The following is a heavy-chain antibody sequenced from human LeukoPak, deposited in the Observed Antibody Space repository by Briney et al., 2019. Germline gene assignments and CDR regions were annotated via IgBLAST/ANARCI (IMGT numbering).Heavy chain of an antibody. Sequence: SGGSLRLSCAASGFTFSSYSMNWVRQAPGKGLEWVSYISSSSSTIYYADSVKGRFTISRDNAKNSLYLQMNSLRAEDTAVYYCALLTGMATTSNAFDIWGQGTVVTVSS. CDR2: ISSSSSTI. CDR1: GFTFSSYS. D-gene: IGHD5-24*01. CDR3: ALLTGMATTSNAFDI. V-gene: IGHV3-48*01. J-gene: IGHJ3*02.